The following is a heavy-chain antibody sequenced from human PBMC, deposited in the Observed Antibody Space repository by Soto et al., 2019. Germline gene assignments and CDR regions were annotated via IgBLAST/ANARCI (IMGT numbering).Heavy chain of an antibody. Sequence: ASVKVSCKASGYTFTGYYMHWVRQAPGQGLEWMGWINPNSGGTNYAQKFQGWVTMTRDTSISTAYMELSRLRSDDTAVYYCARYPLGYGDSLYYFDYWGQGTLVTVSS. CDR1: GYTFTGYY. J-gene: IGHJ4*02. CDR2: INPNSGGT. V-gene: IGHV1-2*04. CDR3: ARYPLGYGDSLYYFDY. D-gene: IGHD4-17*01.